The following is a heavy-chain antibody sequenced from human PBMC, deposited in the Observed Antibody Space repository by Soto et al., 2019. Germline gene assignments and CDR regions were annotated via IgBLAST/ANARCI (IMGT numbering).Heavy chain of an antibody. Sequence: PGESLKISCKGSGYSFTSYWIGWVRQMPGKGLEWMGIIYPDDSDNRYSPSFQGQVTISADKSISTAYLQWSSLKASDTAMYYCARHGSSWDYYYYGMDVWGQGTTVTVSS. CDR3: ARHGSSWDYYYYGMDV. CDR1: GYSFTSYW. J-gene: IGHJ6*02. CDR2: IYPDDSDN. V-gene: IGHV5-51*01. D-gene: IGHD6-13*01.